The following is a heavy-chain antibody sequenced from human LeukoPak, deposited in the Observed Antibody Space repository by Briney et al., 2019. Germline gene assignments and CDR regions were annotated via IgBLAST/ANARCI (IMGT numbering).Heavy chain of an antibody. CDR2: ISSSSNYI. V-gene: IGHV3-21*01. J-gene: IGHJ2*01. Sequence: PGGSLRLSCAASGFAFSTYSMNWVRLAPGKGLEWVSSISSSSNYIYYADSVKGRFTISRDNAKNSLYLQVNSLRAEDTAVYYCARDHITMIVVLITDWFFDLWGRGTLVTVS. CDR1: GFAFSTYS. D-gene: IGHD3-22*01. CDR3: ARDHITMIVVLITDWFFDL.